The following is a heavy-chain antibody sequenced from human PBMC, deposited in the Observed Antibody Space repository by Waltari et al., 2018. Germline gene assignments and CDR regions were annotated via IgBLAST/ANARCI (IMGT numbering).Heavy chain of an antibody. J-gene: IGHJ3*01. D-gene: IGHD5-12*01. CDR3: ATYIGASVGTAAFDV. CDR1: GDSITSNRHY. V-gene: IGHV4-39*01. CDR2: LSYSGTT. Sequence: QLQLQESGPGLVKPSETLSLTCSVSGDSITSNRHYWGWIRQPPGQGLEWIGTLSYSGTTYISPSLKSRVTLSRDTSRNQLSLELGSVTATDTAMYYCATYIGASVGTAAFDVWAKAQWSTSPQ.